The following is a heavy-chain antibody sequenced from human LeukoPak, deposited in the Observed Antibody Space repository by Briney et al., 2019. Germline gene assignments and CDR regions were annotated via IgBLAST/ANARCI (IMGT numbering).Heavy chain of an antibody. CDR1: GFTFNNAW. J-gene: IGHJ4*02. D-gene: IGHD3/OR15-3a*01. Sequence: KTGGSLRLACAASGFTFNNAWMSWVRQAPEKGLDWVGRIRSKTDGGTTDYAAAVKGRFTISRDDSRNMLYLQMNSLKTEDTAVYYCTTWTDLYDYWGQGTLVTVSS. CDR2: IRSKTDGGTT. V-gene: IGHV3-15*01. CDR3: TTWTDLYDY.